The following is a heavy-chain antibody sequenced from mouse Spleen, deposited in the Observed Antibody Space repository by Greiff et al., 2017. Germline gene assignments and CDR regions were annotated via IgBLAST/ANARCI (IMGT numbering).Heavy chain of an antibody. CDR2: IYPGDGDT. J-gene: IGHJ1*01. V-gene: IGHV1-80*01. CDR3: ARKAYGLDWYFDV. CDR1: RYAFSSYW. Sequence: QVQLQQSGAELVKPGASVKISCKASRYAFSSYWMNWVKQRPGKGLEWIGQIYPGDGDTNYNGKFKGKATLTADKSSSTAYMQLSSLTSEDSAVYFCARKAYGLDWYFDVWGAGTTVTVSS. D-gene: IGHD1-1*02.